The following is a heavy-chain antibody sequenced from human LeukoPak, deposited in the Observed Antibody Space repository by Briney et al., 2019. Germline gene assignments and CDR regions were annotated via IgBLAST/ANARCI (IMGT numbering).Heavy chain of an antibody. CDR2: ITSSSTYI. CDR1: GFTFSNYN. D-gene: IGHD1-1*01. CDR3: ARKVTTSLYDY. J-gene: IGHJ4*02. V-gene: IGHV3-21*04. Sequence: GGSLRLSCAASGFTFSNYNMNWVRQAPGKGLEWVSSITSSSTYIYYADSVKGRFTISRDNSKNTLYLQMNSLRAEDTAVYYCARKVTTSLYDYWGQGTLVTVSS.